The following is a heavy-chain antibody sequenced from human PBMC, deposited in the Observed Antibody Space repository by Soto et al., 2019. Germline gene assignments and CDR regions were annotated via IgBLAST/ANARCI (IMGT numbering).Heavy chain of an antibody. Sequence: QVQLVQSGAEVKKPGSSVKVSCTTSGGTISNFAINWVRQAPGQGLEWMGGIVPIDGTTNYAEKFQGRVTITADAARSTDYMDLSSLRSDDTAVYYCARSFTKSRWGGVAFYFWGQGTLLTVSP. CDR1: GGTISNFA. CDR2: IVPIDGTT. J-gene: IGHJ4*02. CDR3: ARSFTKSRWGGVAFYF. D-gene: IGHD3-3*01. V-gene: IGHV1-69*01.